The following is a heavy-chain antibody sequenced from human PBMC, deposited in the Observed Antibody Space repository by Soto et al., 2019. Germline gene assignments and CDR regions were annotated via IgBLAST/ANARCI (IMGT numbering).Heavy chain of an antibody. CDR3: ARDVYSSNCLDY. J-gene: IGHJ4*02. Sequence: GGSLRLSCAVSGFTFSSYWMHWVRQAPGKGLVWVSRISSDGRYTSYADSAKGRFSISRDNAKNTLYLQMNSLRAEDTAVYYCARDVYSSNCLDYWGQGTLVTVYS. CDR2: ISSDGRYT. D-gene: IGHD6-13*01. CDR1: GFTFSSYW. V-gene: IGHV3-74*01.